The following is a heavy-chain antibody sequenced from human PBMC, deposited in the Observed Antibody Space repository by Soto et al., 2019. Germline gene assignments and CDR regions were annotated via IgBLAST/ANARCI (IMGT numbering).Heavy chain of an antibody. J-gene: IGHJ4*02. V-gene: IGHV3-49*03. CDR2: IRSQPYGGTA. CDR3: IGSFPF. Sequence: GXPRRLSCTASGFPFGNFLLSWFRQAPGKGMEWVGFIRSQPYGGTAEYAASVRGRFTISRDDSKGIAYLQMNSLQTEDSGVYYCIGSFPFWGQGTLVTVSS. D-gene: IGHD3-10*01. CDR1: GFPFGNFL.